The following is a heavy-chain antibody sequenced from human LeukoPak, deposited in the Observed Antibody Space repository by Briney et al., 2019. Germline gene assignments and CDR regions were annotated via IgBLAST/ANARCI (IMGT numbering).Heavy chain of an antibody. Sequence: PGGSLRLSCAASGFTFSSYAMSWVRQAPGKGLEWVSAISGSGGSTYNADSVKGRFTISRDNSKNTLYLQMNSLRAEDTAVYYCAKGKTYYSSGWYYFDYWGQGTLVTVSS. J-gene: IGHJ4*02. CDR1: GFTFSSYA. CDR2: ISGSGGST. D-gene: IGHD6-19*01. V-gene: IGHV3-23*01. CDR3: AKGKTYYSSGWYYFDY.